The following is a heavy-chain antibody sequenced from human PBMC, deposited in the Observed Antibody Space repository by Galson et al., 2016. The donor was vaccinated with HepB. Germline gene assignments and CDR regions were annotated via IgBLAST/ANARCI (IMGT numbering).Heavy chain of an antibody. CDR2: IDSAGDA. CDR1: GFIFSDYD. D-gene: IGHD2-2*01. Sequence: SLRLSCAASGFIFSDYDMHWVRQVTGKSLEWVSAIDSAGDAFYPGSVKGRFTISRENAKNSLYLQMNGLRAGDPAVYCCARALLGGGAGGSDTVAVPSAMDHWGQGTLVTVSS. J-gene: IGHJ4*02. V-gene: IGHV3-13*01. CDR3: ARALLGGGAGGSDTVAVPSAMDH.